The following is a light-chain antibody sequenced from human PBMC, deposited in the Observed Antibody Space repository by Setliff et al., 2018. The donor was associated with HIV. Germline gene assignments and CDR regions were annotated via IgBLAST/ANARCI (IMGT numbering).Light chain of an antibody. J-gene: IGLJ2*01. V-gene: IGLV1-47*01. CDR3: AAWDDSLSGVV. CDR1: SSNIGSNY. CDR2: RNN. Sequence: QSVLTQPPSASGTPGQRVTISCSGSSSNIGSNYVYWYQQLTGTAPNIIIYRNNQRPSGVPDLFSGSKSGTSASLAISGLRSEDEADYYCAAWDDSLSGVVFGGGTHLTVL.